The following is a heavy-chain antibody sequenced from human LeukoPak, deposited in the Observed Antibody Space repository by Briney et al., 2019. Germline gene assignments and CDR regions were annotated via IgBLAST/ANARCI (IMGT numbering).Heavy chain of an antibody. CDR3: ARDNFDAFDI. D-gene: IGHD1-20*01. Sequence: PGGSLRLPCAASGFTFSSYSMNWVRQAPGKGLEWVSYISRSSSNIYYADSVKGRFTISRDNAKNFLYLQMNSLRDEDTAMYYCARDNFDAFDIWGQGTMVTVSS. CDR1: GFTFSSYS. V-gene: IGHV3-48*02. CDR2: ISRSSSNI. J-gene: IGHJ3*02.